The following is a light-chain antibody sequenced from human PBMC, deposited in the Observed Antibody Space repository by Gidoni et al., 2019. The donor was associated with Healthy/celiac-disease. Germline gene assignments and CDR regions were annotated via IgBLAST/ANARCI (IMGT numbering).Light chain of an antibody. J-gene: IGLJ1*01. CDR2: QDS. CDR3: QAWDSSLFYV. CDR1: KLGDKY. V-gene: IGLV3-1*01. Sequence: SYELTQPTSVSVSPGQTASITCSGDKLGDKYACWYQQKPGQSPVLVIYQDSKRPSGIPERFSGSNSGNTATLTISGTQAMDEADYYCQAWDSSLFYVFGTGTKVTVL.